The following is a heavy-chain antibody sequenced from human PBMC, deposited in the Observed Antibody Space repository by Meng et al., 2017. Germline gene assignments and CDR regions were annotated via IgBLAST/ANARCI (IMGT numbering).Heavy chain of an antibody. CDR3: ARRISTVTTGNYYYGMDV. CDR2: IYPGDSDT. J-gene: IGHJ6*02. V-gene: IGHV5-51*01. Sequence: GESLKISCKGSGYSFTSYWSGWVRQMPGKGLEWMGIIYPGDSDTRYSPFFQGQVTISADKSISTAYPQWSSLKASDTAMYYCARRISTVTTGNYYYGMDVWGQGTTVTVSS. CDR1: GYSFTSYW. D-gene: IGHD4-11*01.